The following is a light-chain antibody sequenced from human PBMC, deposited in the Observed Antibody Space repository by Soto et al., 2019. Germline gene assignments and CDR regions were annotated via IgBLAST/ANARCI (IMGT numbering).Light chain of an antibody. Sequence: QSVLTQPPSVSGAPGQRVTISCTGSSSNIGAGYDVHWYQQLPGTAPKLLIYGNSNRPSGVPDRFSGSKSGTSASLAITGLQAEDEADYYRQSCDSSLSGLVFGTGTKLTVL. CDR3: QSCDSSLSGLV. J-gene: IGLJ1*01. V-gene: IGLV1-40*01. CDR1: SSNIGAGYD. CDR2: GNS.